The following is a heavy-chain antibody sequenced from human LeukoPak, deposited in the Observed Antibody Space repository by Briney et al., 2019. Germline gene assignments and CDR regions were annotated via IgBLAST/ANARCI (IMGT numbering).Heavy chain of an antibody. Sequence: ASVKVSCKTSGYTFTNYYIHWVRQAPGQGLEWMGRIDPNTGGTKSAKNFQGRVTMTRDTSISTAYMALSGLRSDDTAVYYCASLYDIVGTTVDYWGQGTLVPVSS. CDR3: ASLYDIVGTTVDY. J-gene: IGHJ4*02. V-gene: IGHV1-2*06. CDR1: GYTFTNYY. D-gene: IGHD1-26*01. CDR2: IDPNTGGT.